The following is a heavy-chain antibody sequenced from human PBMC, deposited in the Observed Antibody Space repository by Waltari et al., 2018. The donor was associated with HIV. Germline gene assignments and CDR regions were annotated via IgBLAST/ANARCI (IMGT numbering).Heavy chain of an antibody. D-gene: IGHD1-20*01. CDR1: GSTFTSYG. CDR3: AREAGTEYNWNDGGYYYYNMDV. Sequence: QVQLLQSGAGVKKPAASVKASCTASGSTFTSYGISWVRLAHGQGLEWRGWINAYNGNTHYAHKFQGRVTMTTDTSTSTAYRELRSLRSDDTAVYYCAREAGTEYNWNDGGYYYYNMDVWGQGTTVTVSS. CDR2: INAYNGNT. J-gene: IGHJ6*02. V-gene: IGHV1-18*01.